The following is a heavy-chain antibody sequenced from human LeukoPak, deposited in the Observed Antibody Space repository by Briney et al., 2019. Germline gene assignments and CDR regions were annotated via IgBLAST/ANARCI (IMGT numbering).Heavy chain of an antibody. Sequence: PGGSLRLSCAAFGFTLSSYAMSWVRQGPGKGLEWVSAISVSGNTYHADSVKGRFTISRDSSKNTLYLQMNSLRAGDAAVYYCARSGLSRFDYWGQGTLVTVSS. D-gene: IGHD4/OR15-4a*01. CDR3: ARSGLSRFDY. V-gene: IGHV3-23*01. CDR2: ISVSGNT. J-gene: IGHJ4*02. CDR1: GFTLSSYA.